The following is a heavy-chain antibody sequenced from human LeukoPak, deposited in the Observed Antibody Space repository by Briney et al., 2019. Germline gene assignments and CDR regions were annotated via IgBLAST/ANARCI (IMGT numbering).Heavy chain of an antibody. Sequence: PGGYLRLSCAASGFTFSSYGMHWVRQAPGKGLEWVAVIWYDGSNKYYADSVKGRFTISRDNSKNTLYLQMNSLRAEDTAVYYCAKARLALILYYGMDVWGQGTTVTVSS. J-gene: IGHJ6*02. V-gene: IGHV3-30*02. CDR1: GFTFSSYG. CDR2: IWYDGSNK. CDR3: AKARLALILYYGMDV. D-gene: IGHD3-9*01.